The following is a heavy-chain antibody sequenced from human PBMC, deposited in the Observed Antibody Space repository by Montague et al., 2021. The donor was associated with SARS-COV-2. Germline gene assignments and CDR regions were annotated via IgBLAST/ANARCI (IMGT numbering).Heavy chain of an antibody. CDR1: SGSIISSGYY. CDR3: ARGMFRGGTTPFDY. CDR2: IYYSGTT. D-gene: IGHD3-10*01. Sequence: SETLSLTCSVSSGSIISSGYYWGWIRQPPGKELEWIGNIYYSGTTYYNPSLQSRVTISVDTSKNQLSLRLSSVTAADTAVYFCARGMFRGGTTPFDYWGQGSQVTVSS. J-gene: IGHJ4*02. V-gene: IGHV4-39*01.